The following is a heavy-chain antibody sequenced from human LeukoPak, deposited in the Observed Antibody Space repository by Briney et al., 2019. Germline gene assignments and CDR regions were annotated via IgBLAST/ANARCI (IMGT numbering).Heavy chain of an antibody. CDR2: IYPGDSDT. Sequence: GESLKISCKGSGYRFTDYWIGWVRQMPGKGLEWMGIIYPGDSDTRYSPSFQGQVTISADKSINTAHLQWSSLKASNTAMYYCARGAAGTTPDYYYFGLDVWGQGTTVRVSS. CDR3: ARGAAGTTPDYYYFGLDV. V-gene: IGHV5-51*01. J-gene: IGHJ6*02. CDR1: GYRFTDYW. D-gene: IGHD1-7*01.